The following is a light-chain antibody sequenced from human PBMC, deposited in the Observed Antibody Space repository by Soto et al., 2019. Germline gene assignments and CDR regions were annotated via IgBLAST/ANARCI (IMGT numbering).Light chain of an antibody. CDR3: CSYTRSSTYV. J-gene: IGLJ1*01. Sequence: QSALTQPASVSGSPGQSITISCTGTSSDVGGYNYVSWYQQHPGEAPKLLIYEVSDRPSGVSNRFSASKSGNTASLTISGLQAEDEADYYCCSYTRSSTYVFGTGTKLTVL. CDR2: EVS. V-gene: IGLV2-14*01. CDR1: SSDVGGYNY.